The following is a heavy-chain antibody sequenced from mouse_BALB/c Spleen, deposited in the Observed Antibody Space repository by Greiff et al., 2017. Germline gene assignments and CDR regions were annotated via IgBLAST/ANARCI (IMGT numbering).Heavy chain of an antibody. CDR2: INSNGGST. CDR3: ARDLSYAMDY. D-gene: IGHD6-5*01. Sequence: EVMLVESGGGLVQPGGSLKLSCAASGFNFSSYGMSWVRQTPDKRLELVATINSNGGSTYYPDSVKGRFTISRDNAKNTLYLQMSSLKSEDTAMYYCARDLSYAMDYWGQGTSVTVSS. V-gene: IGHV5-6-3*01. J-gene: IGHJ4*01. CDR1: GFNFSSYG.